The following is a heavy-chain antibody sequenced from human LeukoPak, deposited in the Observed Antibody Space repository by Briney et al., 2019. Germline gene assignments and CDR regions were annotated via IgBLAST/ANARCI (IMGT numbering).Heavy chain of an antibody. V-gene: IGHV3-23*01. CDR3: AREVGSFDY. Sequence: GGSLRLSCAASGFTFNRYGMTWVRQAPGKGLEWVSGISGSGGSTYYADSVKGRFTISRDNSKNTLYLQMNSLRAEDTAVYFCAREVGSFDYWGQGTLVTVSS. CDR1: GFTFNRYG. J-gene: IGHJ4*02. CDR2: ISGSGGST. D-gene: IGHD1-26*01.